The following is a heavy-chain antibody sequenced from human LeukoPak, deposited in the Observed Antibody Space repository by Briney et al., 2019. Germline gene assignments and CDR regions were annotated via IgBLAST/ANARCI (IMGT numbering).Heavy chain of an antibody. CDR1: GFTFSSYS. D-gene: IGHD6-6*01. Sequence: PGGSLRLSCAASGFTFSSYSMNWVRQAPGKGLEWVSYIGSSSSTLYYADSVKGRFTISRDNAKNSLYLQMNSLRVEDTAIYYRASYTARLGGGQGTLVTVSS. CDR2: IGSSSSTL. V-gene: IGHV3-48*01. CDR3: ASYTARLG. J-gene: IGHJ4*02.